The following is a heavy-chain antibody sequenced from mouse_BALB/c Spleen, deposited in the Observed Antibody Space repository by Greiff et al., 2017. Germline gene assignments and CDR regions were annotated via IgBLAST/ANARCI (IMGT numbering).Heavy chain of an antibody. CDR1: GFTFSSFG. CDR3: ASGVPYAMDY. V-gene: IGHV5-17*02. CDR2: ISSGSSTI. Sequence: EVQLVESGGGLVQPGGSRKLSCAASGFTFSSFGMHWVRQAPEKGLEWVAYISSGSSTIYYADTVKGRFTISRDNPKNTLFLQMTSLRSEDTAMYYCASGVPYAMDYWGQGTSVTVSS. J-gene: IGHJ4*01.